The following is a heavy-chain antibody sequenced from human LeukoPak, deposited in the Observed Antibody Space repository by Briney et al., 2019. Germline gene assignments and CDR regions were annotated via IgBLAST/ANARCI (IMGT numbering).Heavy chain of an antibody. D-gene: IGHD5-12*01. CDR1: GGTFSSYA. CDR3: ARDTPKISGYNIPYYYYGMDV. J-gene: IGHJ6*02. Sequence: GASVKVSCKASGGTFSSYAISWVRQAPGQGLEWMGGITPIFGTANYAQKFQGRVTITADESTSTAYMELSSLRSEDTAVYYCARDTPKISGYNIPYYYYGMDVWGQGTTVTVSS. V-gene: IGHV1-69*13. CDR2: ITPIFGTA.